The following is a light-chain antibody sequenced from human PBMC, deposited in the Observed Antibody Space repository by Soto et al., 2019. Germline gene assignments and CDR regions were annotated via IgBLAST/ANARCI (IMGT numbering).Light chain of an antibody. J-gene: IGKJ1*01. V-gene: IGKV1-39*01. CDR3: QQSYSTPRT. CDR1: QSISSX. Sequence: DIQMTQSPSSLSASVGDRVTITCRASQSISSXLNWYQQKPGKAPKLLIYAASSLQSGVPSRFRGSGSGTDFTLTISSLQPEDFATYYCQQSYSTPRTFGQGTKVEIK. CDR2: AAS.